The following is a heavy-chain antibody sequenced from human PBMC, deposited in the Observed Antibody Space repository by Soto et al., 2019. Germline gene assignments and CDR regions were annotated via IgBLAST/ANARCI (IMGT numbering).Heavy chain of an antibody. CDR3: ARDNGDSGVGWFDP. CDR1: GYSISRGYY. J-gene: IGHJ5*02. CDR2: IYYSGST. V-gene: IGHV4-38-2*01. Sequence: PSETLSLTCGVSGYSISRGYYWSWIRQPPGKGLEWIGYIYYSGSTNYNPSLKSRVTISIDTSKNQFSLRLNSVIAADTAVHYCARDNGDSGVGWFDPWGQGILVTVSS. D-gene: IGHD2-8*01.